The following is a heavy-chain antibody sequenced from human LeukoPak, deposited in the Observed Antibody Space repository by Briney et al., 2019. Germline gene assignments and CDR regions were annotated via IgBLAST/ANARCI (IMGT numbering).Heavy chain of an antibody. CDR3: ARDIASRRLDY. J-gene: IGHJ4*02. CDR1: GFTFRNHG. Sequence: GGSLRLSCEASGFTFRNHGMHWVRQPPGKGLKWVAVIWYDGSNQYYADSVKGRFTISRDNSKNTQSLQMNSLRVEDTAVYYCARDIASRRLDYWGQGTLVTVSS. D-gene: IGHD6-13*01. V-gene: IGHV3-33*01. CDR2: IWYDGSNQ.